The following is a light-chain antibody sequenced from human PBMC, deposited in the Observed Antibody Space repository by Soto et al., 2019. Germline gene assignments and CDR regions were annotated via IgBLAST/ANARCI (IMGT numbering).Light chain of an antibody. Sequence: QSVLPQPPSASGSPGQSVTISCTGTSNDVGGYNFVSWYQQHPGKAPKLMIFEVSKRPSGVPDRFSGSKSGSTASLTVSGLQAEDEADYYCSSYAGNNIYYVFGTGTKVTVL. V-gene: IGLV2-8*01. CDR3: SSYAGNNIYYV. J-gene: IGLJ1*01. CDR1: SNDVGGYNF. CDR2: EVS.